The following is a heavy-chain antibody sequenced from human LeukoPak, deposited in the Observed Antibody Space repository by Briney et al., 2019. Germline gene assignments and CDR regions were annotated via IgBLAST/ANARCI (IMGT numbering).Heavy chain of an antibody. Sequence: SETLSLTCTVSGGSISSYYWSWIRQPAGKGLEWIGRIHTSGSTNYNPSLKSRVTMSVDTSKNQFSLKLSSVTAADTAVYYCARVGIAAAGPDAFDIWGQGTMVTVSS. CDR1: GGSISSYY. D-gene: IGHD6-13*01. J-gene: IGHJ3*02. V-gene: IGHV4-4*07. CDR2: IHTSGST. CDR3: ARVGIAAAGPDAFDI.